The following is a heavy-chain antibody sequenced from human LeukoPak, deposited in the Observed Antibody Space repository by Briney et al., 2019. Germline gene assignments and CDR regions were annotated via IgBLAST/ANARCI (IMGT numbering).Heavy chain of an antibody. J-gene: IGHJ5*02. CDR1: GFTVSSYY. D-gene: IGHD6-13*01. V-gene: IGHV3-74*01. Sequence: GGSLRLSCAASGFTVSSYYMSWVRQAPGKGLEWVSVINPDGSTTNYADSVKGRFTISRDNAKNALYLQMNSLRAEDTAVYYCARAYSSSWYFNWFDPWGQGTLVTVSS. CDR3: ARAYSSSWYFNWFDP. CDR2: INPDGSTT.